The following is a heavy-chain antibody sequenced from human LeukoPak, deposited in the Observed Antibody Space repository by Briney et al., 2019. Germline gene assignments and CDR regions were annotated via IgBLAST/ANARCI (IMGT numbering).Heavy chain of an antibody. CDR3: ARVLYSGYDSDY. V-gene: IGHV3-21*01. D-gene: IGHD5-12*01. J-gene: IGHJ4*02. Sequence: GGSLRPSCAASGFTFSSYSMNWVRQAPGKGLEWVSSISSSSSYIYYADSVKGRFTISRDNAENSLYLQMNSLRAEDTAVYYCARVLYSGYDSDYWGQGTLVTVSS. CDR1: GFTFSSYS. CDR2: ISSSSSYI.